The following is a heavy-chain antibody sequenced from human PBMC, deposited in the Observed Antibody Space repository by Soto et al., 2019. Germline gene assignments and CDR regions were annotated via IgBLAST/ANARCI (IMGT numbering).Heavy chain of an antibody. J-gene: IGHJ3*02. V-gene: IGHV4-4*07. CDR1: GGSISSYY. D-gene: IGHD3-3*01. Sequence: QVQLQESGPGLVKPSETLSLTCTVSGGSISSYYWSWIRQPAGKGLEWIGRIYTSGSTNYNPSLKSRVTMSVDTSKNQFSLKLSSVTAADTAVYYCARVLRYYDFWSGPDAFDIWGQGTMVTVSS. CDR3: ARVLRYYDFWSGPDAFDI. CDR2: IYTSGST.